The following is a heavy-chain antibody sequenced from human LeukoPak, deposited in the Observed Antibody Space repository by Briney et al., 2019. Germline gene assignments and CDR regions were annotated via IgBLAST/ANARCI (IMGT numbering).Heavy chain of an antibody. CDR3: ASLVGGYYPPVEAFDI. CDR2: INSDGSST. J-gene: IGHJ3*02. D-gene: IGHD3-3*01. V-gene: IGHV3-74*01. CDR1: GFTFSSCW. Sequence: PGGSLRLSCAASGFTFSSCWMHWVRQVPGKGLVWVSRINSDGSSTTYADSVKGRFTISRDNAKNTLYLQMNSLRAEDSAVYYCASLVGGYYPPVEAFDIWGQGTMVTVSS.